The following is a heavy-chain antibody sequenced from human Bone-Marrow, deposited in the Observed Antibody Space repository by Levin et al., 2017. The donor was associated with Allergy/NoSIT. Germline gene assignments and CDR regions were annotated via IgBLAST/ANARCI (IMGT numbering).Heavy chain of an antibody. J-gene: IGHJ4*02. CDR2: INWDGIST. CDR1: GFTFDDYG. D-gene: IGHD6-19*01. CDR3: ARTDSAGWYGVFEY. V-gene: IGHV3-20*04. Sequence: AGGSLRLSCAASGFTFDDYGAAWVRQAPGKGLEWVSGINWDGISTGYGDSVRGRFTISRDNAKNLLYLHMKNLRAEDTALYYCARTDSAGWYGVFEYWGPGTLVTVSS.